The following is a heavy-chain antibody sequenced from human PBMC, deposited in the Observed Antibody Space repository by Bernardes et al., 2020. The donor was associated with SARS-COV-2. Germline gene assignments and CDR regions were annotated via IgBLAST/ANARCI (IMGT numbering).Heavy chain of an antibody. CDR2: INHSGST. CDR1: GGSFSDYY. Sequence: SEPLSLICAVYGGSFSDYYWSWIRQSPEKGLEWIGEINHSGSTSYNPSLKSRVTISIDTSKNQFSLKLSSVTAADTATYYCARGRVTIYGVLVMLPAAGPLDYWGQGTLVSVSS. CDR3: ARGRVTIYGVLVMLPAAGPLDY. V-gene: IGHV4-34*01. D-gene: IGHD3-3*01. J-gene: IGHJ4*02.